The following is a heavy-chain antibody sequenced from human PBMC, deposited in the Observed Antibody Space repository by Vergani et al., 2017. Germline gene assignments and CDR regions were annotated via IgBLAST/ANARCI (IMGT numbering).Heavy chain of an antibody. CDR2: INHSGST. V-gene: IGHV4-34*01. Sequence: QLHLQESGPGLVKPSETLSLTCAVYGGSFSGYYWSWIRQPPGKGLEWIGEINHSGSTNYNPSLKSRVTISVDTSKNQFSLKLSSVTAADTAVYYCARGRRCSSTSCFYYYYYYMDVWGKGTTVTVSS. CDR3: ARGRRCSSTSCFYYYYYYMDV. CDR1: GGSFSGYY. D-gene: IGHD2-2*01. J-gene: IGHJ6*03.